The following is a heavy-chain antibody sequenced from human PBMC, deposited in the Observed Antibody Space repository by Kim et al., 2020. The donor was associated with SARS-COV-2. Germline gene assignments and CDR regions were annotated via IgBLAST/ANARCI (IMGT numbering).Heavy chain of an antibody. CDR3: VRGDSSGLSYGMDV. J-gene: IGHJ6*02. V-gene: IGHV3-13*01. Sequence: GSVKGRFTISRDNAKNSLYLQMNSLRAGDTAVYYCVRGDSSGLSYGMDVWGQGTTVTVSS. D-gene: IGHD3-22*01.